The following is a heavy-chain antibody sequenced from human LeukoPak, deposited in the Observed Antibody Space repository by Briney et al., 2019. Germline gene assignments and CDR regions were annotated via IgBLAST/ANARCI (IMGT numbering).Heavy chain of an antibody. CDR2: ISYDGSNK. Sequence: GGSLRLSCAASGFTFSSYGMHWVRQAPGKGLEWVAVISYDGSNKYYADSVKGRFTISRDNSKNTLYLQMNSLRAEDTAVYYCAKDYVYYYDSSGQTPFFDYWGQGTLVTASS. CDR1: GFTFSSYG. V-gene: IGHV3-30*18. D-gene: IGHD3-22*01. J-gene: IGHJ4*02. CDR3: AKDYVYYYDSSGQTPFFDY.